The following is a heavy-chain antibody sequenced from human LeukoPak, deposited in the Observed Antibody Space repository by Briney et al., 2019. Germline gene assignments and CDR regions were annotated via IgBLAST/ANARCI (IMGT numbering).Heavy chain of an antibody. CDR1: GGSISSYY. D-gene: IGHD5-24*01. V-gene: IGHV4-4*07. Sequence: SETLSLTCTVSGGSISSYYWSWIRQPAGKGLEWIGRIYTSGSTNYNPSLKSRVTMSVDTSKNQFSLELSSVTAADTAVYYCARVSPRDGYNRFDYWGQGTLVTVSS. CDR3: ARVSPRDGYNRFDY. J-gene: IGHJ4*02. CDR2: IYTSGST.